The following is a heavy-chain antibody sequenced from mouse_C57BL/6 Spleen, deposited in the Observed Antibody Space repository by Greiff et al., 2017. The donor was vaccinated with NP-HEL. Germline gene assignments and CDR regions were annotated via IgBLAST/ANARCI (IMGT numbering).Heavy chain of an antibody. Sequence: DVQLVESGGGLVKPGGSLKLSCAASGFTFSDYGMHWVRQAPEKGLEWVAYISSGSSTIYYADTVKGRFTISRDNAKNTMFLQMTSLRSEDTAMYYCARGSAGYGTYWGQGTLVTVSA. CDR1: GFTFSDYG. CDR2: ISSGSSTI. D-gene: IGHD3-2*02. J-gene: IGHJ3*01. CDR3: ARGSAGYGTY. V-gene: IGHV5-17*01.